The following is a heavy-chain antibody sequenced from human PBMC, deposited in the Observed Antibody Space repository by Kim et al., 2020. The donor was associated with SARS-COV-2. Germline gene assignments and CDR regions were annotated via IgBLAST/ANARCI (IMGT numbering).Heavy chain of an antibody. CDR1: GYSFSNYD. D-gene: IGHD3-22*01. V-gene: IGHV1-8*02. CDR2: MNPNSGNT. CDR3: ARGLRDSSGREFFDL. J-gene: IGHJ2*01. Sequence: ASVKVSCKASGYSFSNYDISWVRQASGQGLEWMGWMNPNSGNTGYAQKFQGRVSMTRNTSITTSYMELTGLRSEDTAVYFCARGLRDSSGREFFDLWGRGTLITVSS.